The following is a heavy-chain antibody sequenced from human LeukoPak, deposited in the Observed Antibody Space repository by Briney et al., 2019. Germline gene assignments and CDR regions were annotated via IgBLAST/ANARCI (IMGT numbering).Heavy chain of an antibody. D-gene: IGHD3-22*01. CDR1: GFTVSGNY. V-gene: IGHV3-66*02. CDR3: ARAFYDSSGYGYYFDY. J-gene: IGHJ4*02. CDR2: IYSGGST. Sequence: GGSLRLSCAASGFTVSGNYMSWVRQAPGKGLEWVSVIYSGGSTYYADSVKGRFTISRDNSKNTLYLQMNSLRAEDTAVYYCARAFYDSSGYGYYFDYWGQGTLVTVSS.